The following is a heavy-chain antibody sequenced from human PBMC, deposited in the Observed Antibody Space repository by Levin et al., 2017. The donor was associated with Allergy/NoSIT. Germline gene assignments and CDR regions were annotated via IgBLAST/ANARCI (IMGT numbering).Heavy chain of an antibody. Sequence: AGGSLRLSCKGSGSSFTSYWIGWVRQMPGKGLEWMGIIYPGDSDTRYSPSFQGQVTISADKSISTAYLQWSSLKASDTAMYYCARCADLYSSGWTNWFDPWGQGTLVTVSS. CDR2: IYPGDSDT. V-gene: IGHV5-51*01. CDR3: ARCADLYSSGWTNWFDP. J-gene: IGHJ5*02. CDR1: GSSFTSYW. D-gene: IGHD6-19*01.